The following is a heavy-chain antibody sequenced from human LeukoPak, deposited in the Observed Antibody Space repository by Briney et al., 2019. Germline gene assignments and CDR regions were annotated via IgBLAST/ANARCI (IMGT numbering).Heavy chain of an antibody. D-gene: IGHD2-15*01. J-gene: IGHJ4*02. CDR1: GGSISSSSYY. CDR2: IYYSGST. Sequence: SETLSLTCTVSGGSISSSSYYWGWIRQPPGKGLEWIGSIYYSGSTYYNPSLKSRVTISVDTSKNQFSLKLSSVTAADTAVYYCARDLSGGFDYWGQGTLVTVSS. V-gene: IGHV4-39*07. CDR3: ARDLSGGFDY.